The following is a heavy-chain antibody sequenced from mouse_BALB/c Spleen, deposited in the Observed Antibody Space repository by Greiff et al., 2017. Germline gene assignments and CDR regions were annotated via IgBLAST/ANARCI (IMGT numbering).Heavy chain of an antibody. CDR3: TRFDYDVGAFAY. CDR1: GFTFSNYW. Sequence: EVKVEESGGGLVQPGGSMKLSCVASGFTFSNYWMNWVRQSPEKGLEWVAEIRLKSNNYATHYAESVKGRFTISRDDSKSSVYLQMNNLRAEDTGIYYCTRFDYDVGAFAYWGQGTLVTVSA. D-gene: IGHD2-4*01. V-gene: IGHV6-6*02. CDR2: IRLKSNNYAT. J-gene: IGHJ3*01.